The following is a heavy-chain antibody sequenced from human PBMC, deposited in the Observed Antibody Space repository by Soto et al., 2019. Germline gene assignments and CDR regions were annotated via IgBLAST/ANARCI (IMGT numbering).Heavy chain of an antibody. V-gene: IGHV4-39*01. J-gene: IGHJ5*02. D-gene: IGHD2-2*01. CDR1: GGSISSVSYY. Sequence: QLQLQESGPGLVKPSETLSLTCSVSGGSISSVSYYWGWIRQPPGKGLEWIGSIYYSGSAYYSPSLKGRVTMSVDTSKTQLSLELRSVTAADTAVYYCARLHCNSPNCVPLDPWGQGTLVTVSS. CDR3: ARLHCNSPNCVPLDP. CDR2: IYYSGSA.